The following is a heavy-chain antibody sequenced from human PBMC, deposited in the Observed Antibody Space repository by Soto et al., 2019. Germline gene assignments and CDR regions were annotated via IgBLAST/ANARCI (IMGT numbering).Heavy chain of an antibody. Sequence: PSETLFLTCTVSEGSINWSPDYWGWLRQPPGKEPQWIASVHYTASTYYNPSLKSRVTISVDTSKNQFSLNLRSVTAADTAIYYCARATPGYPGRAFHIWAQGKMVTVSS. CDR3: ARATPGYPGRAFHI. J-gene: IGHJ3*02. CDR2: VHYTAST. CDR1: EGSINWSPDY. D-gene: IGHD2-15*01. V-gene: IGHV4-39*02.